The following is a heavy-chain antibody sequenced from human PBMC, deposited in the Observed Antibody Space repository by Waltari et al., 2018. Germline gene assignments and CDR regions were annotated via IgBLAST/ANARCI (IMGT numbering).Heavy chain of an antibody. D-gene: IGHD2-2*01. J-gene: IGHJ4*02. CDR2: INDDGSQK. Sequence: EVQLVESGGGLVQRGGSLRLSCGAAGFMFSRYWMSWVRQTPGKGLEWVANINDDGSQKYYVDSVKGRFTISRDNAKNSVYLQMNSLRVEDTAVYYCAKSRGFEYWGQGTLITVSS. V-gene: IGHV3-7*01. CDR3: AKSRGFEY. CDR1: GFMFSRYW.